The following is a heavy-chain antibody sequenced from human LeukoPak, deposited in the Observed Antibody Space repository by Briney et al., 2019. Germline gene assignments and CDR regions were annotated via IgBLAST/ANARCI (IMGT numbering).Heavy chain of an antibody. CDR1: GFTFSSYS. Sequence: GGSLRLSCAASGFTFSSYSMNWVRQAPGKGLEWVSSISSSSSYIYYAYSVKGRFTISRDNAKNSLYLQMNSLRAEDTAVYYCARGRWGSIVATISGAFDIWGQGTMVTVSS. CDR3: ARGRWGSIVATISGAFDI. J-gene: IGHJ3*02. V-gene: IGHV3-21*01. CDR2: ISSSSSYI. D-gene: IGHD5-12*01.